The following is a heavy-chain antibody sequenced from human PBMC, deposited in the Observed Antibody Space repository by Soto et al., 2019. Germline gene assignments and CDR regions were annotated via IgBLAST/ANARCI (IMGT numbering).Heavy chain of an antibody. J-gene: IGHJ6*02. V-gene: IGHV3-11*06. CDR3: ARDREALYSYYGMDS. CDR2: ISSSSTYT. Sequence: GGSLRLSCSASGFTFSDYYMNWIRQAPGKGLEWVSYISSSSTYTNYADSVKGRFTISRDNAKRSLYLQMNSLRADDTTVYFCARDREALYSYYGMDSWGPGIAVTVSS. CDR1: GFTFSDYY.